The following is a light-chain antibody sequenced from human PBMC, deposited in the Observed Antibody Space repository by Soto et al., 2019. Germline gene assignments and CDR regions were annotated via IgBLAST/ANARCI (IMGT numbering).Light chain of an antibody. CDR2: AAS. CDR1: QSVTTY. J-gene: IGKJ1*01. Sequence: IGMTQSPATLSVSPGERATLSCRASQSVTTYLAWYQQNPGQAPRLLIYAASTRATGIPAMFSGSGSGTDFTLTISSLQSEDFAVYYCQQYNNWPWTFGQGTKVDIK. V-gene: IGKV3-15*01. CDR3: QQYNNWPWT.